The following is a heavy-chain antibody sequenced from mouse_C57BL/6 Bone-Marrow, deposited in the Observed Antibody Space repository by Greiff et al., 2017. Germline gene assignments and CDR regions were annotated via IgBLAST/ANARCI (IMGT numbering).Heavy chain of an antibody. CDR1: GFSLTSYG. V-gene: IGHV2-2*01. J-gene: IGHJ4*01. CDR3: ARNPLYYGNYVSYYYAMDY. D-gene: IGHD2-1*01. CDR2: IWSGGST. Sequence: QVQLKESGPGLVQPSQSLSITCTVSGFSLTSYGVHWVRQSPGKGLEWLGVIWSGGSTDYNAAFISRLSISKDNSKSQVFFKMNSLQADDTAIYYCARNPLYYGNYVSYYYAMDYWGQGTSVTVSS.